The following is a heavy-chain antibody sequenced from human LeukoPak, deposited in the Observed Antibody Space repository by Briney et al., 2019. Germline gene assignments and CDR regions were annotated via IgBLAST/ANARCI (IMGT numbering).Heavy chain of an antibody. V-gene: IGHV3-13*01. J-gene: IGHJ6*02. Sequence: GGSLRLSCAASGFTFNNYDMRWVRQATGKGLERVSAIGTAGDTYYVGSVKGRLTISRENAKNSLYLQMNSLGAGDTAVYYCARVGRYGMDVWGQGTTVTVSS. CDR2: IGTAGDT. CDR1: GFTFNNYD. CDR3: ARVGRYGMDV.